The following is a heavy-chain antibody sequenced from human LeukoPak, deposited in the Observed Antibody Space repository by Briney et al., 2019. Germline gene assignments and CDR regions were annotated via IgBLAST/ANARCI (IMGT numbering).Heavy chain of an antibody. CDR2: ISAYNDNT. J-gene: IGHJ4*02. D-gene: IGHD3/OR15-3a*01. V-gene: IGHV1-18*01. CDR3: ARGEGTVPFGY. CDR1: GYTFINYG. Sequence: ASVKVSCKTSGYTFINYGISWVRQAPGQGLEWMGWISAYNDNTNYAQKFQGRVTMTTDTSTSTAYMELRSLRSDDTAVYFCARGEGTVPFGYWGQGTLVTVSS.